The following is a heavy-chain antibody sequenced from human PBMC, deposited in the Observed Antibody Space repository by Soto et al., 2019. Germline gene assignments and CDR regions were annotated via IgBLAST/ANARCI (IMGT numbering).Heavy chain of an antibody. CDR2: ISDSGGST. J-gene: IGHJ4*02. CDR1: GFTFSSYA. Sequence: EVQLLESGGDLVQPGGSLRLSCAASGFTFSSYAMTWVRQAPGKWPEWVSAISDSGGSTFYANSVTGRFTISRDNSKNTLYLQMNSLRAEDTAIYYSAKGRGIAVVGTRVDYWGQGTLVTVSS. CDR3: AKGRGIAVVGTRVDY. V-gene: IGHV3-23*01. D-gene: IGHD6-19*01.